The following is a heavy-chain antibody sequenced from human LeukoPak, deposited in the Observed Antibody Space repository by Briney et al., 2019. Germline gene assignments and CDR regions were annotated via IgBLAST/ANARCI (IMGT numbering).Heavy chain of an antibody. CDR1: GYSFTSYW. J-gene: IGHJ3*02. D-gene: IGHD3-22*01. V-gene: IGHV5-51*01. Sequence: GESLKISCKGSGYSFTSYWIGWVRQMPGKGLEWMGIIYPGDSDTRYSPSFQGQVTISADKSISTAYLQWSSLKASDTAMYYRARHLGDIFFYDSSGAFDIWGQGTMVTVSS. CDR3: ARHLGDIFFYDSSGAFDI. CDR2: IYPGDSDT.